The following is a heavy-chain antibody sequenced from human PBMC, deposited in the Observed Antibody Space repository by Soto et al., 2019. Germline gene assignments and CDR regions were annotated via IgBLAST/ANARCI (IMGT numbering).Heavy chain of an antibody. CDR1: GDSISSGNYY. CDR3: ARRAGAYNRIDY. D-gene: IGHD1-1*01. Sequence: QLQLQESGPGLVKPSETLSLLCTVSGDSISSGNYYWGWIRQPPGKGLEWIGNIYYTGSTYYNPSRESRXXIXAXXSKNHFSLNLSSVTAADTAVYYCARRAGAYNRIDYWGQGTLVTVSS. J-gene: IGHJ4*02. CDR2: IYYTGST. V-gene: IGHV4-39*01.